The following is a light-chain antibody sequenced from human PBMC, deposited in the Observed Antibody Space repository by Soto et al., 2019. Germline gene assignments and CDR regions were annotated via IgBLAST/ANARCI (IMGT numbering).Light chain of an antibody. Sequence: EILMTQSPATLSVSPGERATLSLRASQSISNTLAWYQQKPGQAPRLLIYGASTRATGIPARFSGSGSGTEFTLTISSLQSEDFAVYYCQQYNNWPPWTFGQGTKVDIK. CDR2: GAS. V-gene: IGKV3-15*01. CDR1: QSISNT. J-gene: IGKJ1*01. CDR3: QQYNNWPPWT.